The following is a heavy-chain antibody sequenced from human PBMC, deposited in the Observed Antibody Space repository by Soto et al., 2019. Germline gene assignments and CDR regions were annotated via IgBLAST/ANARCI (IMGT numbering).Heavy chain of an antibody. CDR1: GYSFTSYW. D-gene: IGHD2-2*01. V-gene: IGHV5-51*01. CDR3: ARQMIVVVPAAMPGRYYYMDV. CDR2: IYPGDSDT. J-gene: IGHJ6*03. Sequence: GESLNISCKGSGYSFTSYWIGWVRQMPGKGLEWMGIIYPGDSDTRYNPSFQGQVTISADKSISTAYLQWSSLKASDTAMYYCARQMIVVVPAAMPGRYYYMDVWGKGTTVTVSS.